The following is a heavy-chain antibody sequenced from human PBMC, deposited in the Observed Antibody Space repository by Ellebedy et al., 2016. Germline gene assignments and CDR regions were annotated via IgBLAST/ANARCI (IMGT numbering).Heavy chain of an antibody. Sequence: SETLSLXXTVSGGSISSSSYYWGWIRQPPGKGLEWIGSIYYSGSTNYNPSLKSRVTISVDTSKNQFSLKLSSVTAADTAVYYCARVLPRSIAAAGTGGWFNPWGQGTLVTVSS. CDR1: GGSISSSSYY. J-gene: IGHJ5*02. V-gene: IGHV4-39*07. CDR3: ARVLPRSIAAAGTGGWFNP. D-gene: IGHD6-13*01. CDR2: IYYSGST.